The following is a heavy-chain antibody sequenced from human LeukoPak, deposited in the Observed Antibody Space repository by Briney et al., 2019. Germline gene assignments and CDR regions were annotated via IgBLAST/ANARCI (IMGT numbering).Heavy chain of an antibody. D-gene: IGHD2-15*01. CDR2: INPNSGGT. V-gene: IGHV1-2*02. CDR3: ASAYCSGGSCYLTYFDY. CDR1: GHTFTGYY. J-gene: IGHJ4*02. Sequence: GASVKVSCKASGHTFTGYYMHWVRQAPGQGLEWMGWINPNSGGTNYAQKFQGRVTMTRDTSISTAYMELSRLRSDDTAVYYCASAYCSGGSCYLTYFDYWGQGTLVTVSS.